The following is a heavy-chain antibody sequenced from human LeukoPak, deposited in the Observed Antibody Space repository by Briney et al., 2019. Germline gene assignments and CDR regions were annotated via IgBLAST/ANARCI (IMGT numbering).Heavy chain of an antibody. J-gene: IGHJ4*02. D-gene: IGHD2-2*01. Sequence: SETLSLTCTVSGGSISSYYWSWIRQPPGKGLEWIGYVYFSGSTNYNPSLKSRVTISVDTSKNQFSLKLSSVTAADTAVYYCARGSSKPDYWGQGTLVTVSS. CDR1: GGSISSYY. CDR3: ARGSSKPDY. CDR2: VYFSGST. V-gene: IGHV4-59*01.